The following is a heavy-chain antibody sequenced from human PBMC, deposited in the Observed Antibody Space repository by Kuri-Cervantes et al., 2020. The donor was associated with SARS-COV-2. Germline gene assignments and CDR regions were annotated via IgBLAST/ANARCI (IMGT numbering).Heavy chain of an antibody. D-gene: IGHD6-13*01. Sequence: GESLKISCAASGFTVSSNYMSWVRQAPGKGLEWVSVIYSGGSTYYADSVKGRFTISRDNSKNTLYLQMNSLRAEDTAVYYCARVQQQLVYDAFDIWGQGTMVTVSS. J-gene: IGHJ3*02. V-gene: IGHV3-66*01. CDR1: GFTVSSNY. CDR3: ARVQQQLVYDAFDI. CDR2: IYSGGST.